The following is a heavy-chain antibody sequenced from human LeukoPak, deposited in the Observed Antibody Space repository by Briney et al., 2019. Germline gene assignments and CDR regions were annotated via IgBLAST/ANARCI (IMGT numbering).Heavy chain of an antibody. CDR2: ISSSGSTI. V-gene: IGHV3-11*01. Sequence: GGSLRLSCAVSGITFSDYYMSWIRQAPGKGLEWVSYISSSGSTIYYADSVKGRFTISRDNAKNSLYLQMNSLRAEDTAVYYCARGENPIVVVVAASYYGMDVWGQGTTVTVSS. J-gene: IGHJ6*02. D-gene: IGHD2-15*01. CDR1: GITFSDYY. CDR3: ARGENPIVVVVAASYYGMDV.